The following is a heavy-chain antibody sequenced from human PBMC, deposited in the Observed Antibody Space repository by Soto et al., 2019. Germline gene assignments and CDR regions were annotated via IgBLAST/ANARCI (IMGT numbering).Heavy chain of an antibody. Sequence: GASVKVSSNASCYTITSNYMHSVGQAPGQGLEWMGIINPSGGSTSYAQRFQGRVTMTRDTSTSTVYMELSSLRSEDTAVYYCAGDLYSSRLDPWGQGTLVTVSS. CDR2: INPSGGST. CDR3: AGDLYSSRLDP. V-gene: IGHV1-46*01. D-gene: IGHD6-13*01. CDR1: CYTITSNY. J-gene: IGHJ5*02.